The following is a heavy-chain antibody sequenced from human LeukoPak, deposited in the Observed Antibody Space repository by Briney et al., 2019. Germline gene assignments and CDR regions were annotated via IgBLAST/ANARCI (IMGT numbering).Heavy chain of an antibody. V-gene: IGHV3-20*04. D-gene: IGHD3-22*01. CDR3: ARATGAMIDAFDI. CDR2: INWNGGGT. Sequence: GGSLRLSCAASGFTFDDYGMSWVRPAPGKGLEWVSGINWNGGGTGYADSVKGRFTISRDNTKNSLYLQMKSVRAEDTALYYCARATGAMIDAFDIWGQGTMVTVSS. J-gene: IGHJ3*02. CDR1: GFTFDDYG.